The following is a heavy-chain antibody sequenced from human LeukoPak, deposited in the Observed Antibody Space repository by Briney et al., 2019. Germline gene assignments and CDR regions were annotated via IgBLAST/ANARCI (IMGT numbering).Heavy chain of an antibody. CDR1: GGSIKSGSYY. CDR3: ARGVLQDYYDISGFHHRGGIDY. Sequence: SETLSLTCSVSGGSIKSGSYYWTRIRQPAGKGLEWIGHVYTSATTYYNSSLKSRVSISVDTSTNQFSLTLNSVTAADTAVYYCARGVLQDYYDISGFHHRGGIDYWGQGTLVTVSS. V-gene: IGHV4-61*09. D-gene: IGHD3-22*01. CDR2: VYTSATT. J-gene: IGHJ4*02.